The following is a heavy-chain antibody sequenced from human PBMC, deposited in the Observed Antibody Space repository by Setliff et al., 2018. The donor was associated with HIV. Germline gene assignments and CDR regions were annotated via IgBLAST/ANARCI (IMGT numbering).Heavy chain of an antibody. Sequence: ASVKVSCKASGYTFTSYDINWVRQATGQGLEWMGWMMPSSGNTGYAQKFQGRLTMTRNTSITTLYMELSSLTSEDTAVYYCARGYPVSYYYYMDVWGKGTTVTVSS. D-gene: IGHD3-16*02. CDR3: ARGYPVSYYYYMDV. CDR1: GYTFTSYD. V-gene: IGHV1-8*02. J-gene: IGHJ6*03. CDR2: MMPSSGNT.